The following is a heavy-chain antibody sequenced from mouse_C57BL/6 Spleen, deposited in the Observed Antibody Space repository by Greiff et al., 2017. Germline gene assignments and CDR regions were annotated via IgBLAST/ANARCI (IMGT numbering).Heavy chain of an antibody. J-gene: IGHJ4*01. CDR3: ASVVTTVPYAMDY. CDR2: IDPNSGGT. Sequence: QVQLQQPGAELVKPGASVKLSCKASGYTFTSYWMHWVKQRPGRGLEWIGRIDPNSGGTKYNEKFKSKATLTVDKPSSTAYMQLSSLTSDDSSVYYCASVVTTVPYAMDYWGQGTSGTVSS. V-gene: IGHV1-72*01. D-gene: IGHD2-2*01. CDR1: GYTFTSYW.